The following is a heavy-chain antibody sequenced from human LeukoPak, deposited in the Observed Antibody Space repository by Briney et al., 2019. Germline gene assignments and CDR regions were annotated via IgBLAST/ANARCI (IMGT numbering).Heavy chain of an antibody. CDR2: ITGNSATI. CDR3: AKDPSAYSSSWYSDY. CDR1: GFAFSSNS. J-gene: IGHJ4*02. Sequence: GGSLRLSCAASGFAFSSNSMNWVRQAPGTGLDWISYITGNSATIYYADSVKGRFTISRDNSKNTLYLQMNSLRAEDTAVYYCAKDPSAYSSSWYSDYWGQGTLVTVSS. D-gene: IGHD6-13*01. V-gene: IGHV3-48*01.